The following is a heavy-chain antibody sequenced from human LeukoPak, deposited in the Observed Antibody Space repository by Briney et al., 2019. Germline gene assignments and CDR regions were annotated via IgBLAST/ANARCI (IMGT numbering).Heavy chain of an antibody. CDR3: ARDKRVAAPYYFDY. CDR1: GYSISSGYY. D-gene: IGHD6-25*01. CDR2: IYRSGST. J-gene: IGHJ4*02. Sequence: SETLSLTCAVSGYSISSGYYWGWIRQPPGKGLEWIGSIYRSGSTYYNPSLKSRVTISVDTSKNQFSLKLSSVTAADTAVYYCARDKRVAAPYYFDYWGQGTLVTVSS. V-gene: IGHV4-38-2*02.